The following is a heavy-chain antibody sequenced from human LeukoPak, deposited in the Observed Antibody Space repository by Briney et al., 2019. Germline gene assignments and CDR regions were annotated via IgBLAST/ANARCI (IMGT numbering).Heavy chain of an antibody. J-gene: IGHJ4*02. D-gene: IGHD6-13*01. V-gene: IGHV4-39*07. CDR3: ARARRIAAADY. CDR2: IYYSGRT. Sequence: SETLSLTCSVSGGSISSSSYYWGWIRQPPGKGLEWIGSIYYSGRTYYNPSLKSRVTISVDTSKNQFSLKLSSVTAADTAVYYCARARRIAAADYWGQGTLVTVSS. CDR1: GGSISSSSYY.